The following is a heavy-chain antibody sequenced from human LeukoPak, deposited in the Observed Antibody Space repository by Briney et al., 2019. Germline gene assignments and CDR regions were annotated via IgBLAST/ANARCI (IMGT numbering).Heavy chain of an antibody. D-gene: IGHD4-17*01. CDR1: GFTFSIYW. J-gene: IGHJ4*02. V-gene: IGHV3-48*04. CDR3: AREGTVTTSPDY. Sequence: GGPLRLSCAASGFTFSIYWMTCVRQAPGKGLEWVSYINSSGSNIYRADSVKGRISIYRDNAKNSLYLQMNSVRAEDTDVYYCAREGTVTTSPDYWGQGTLVTVSS. CDR2: INSSGSNI.